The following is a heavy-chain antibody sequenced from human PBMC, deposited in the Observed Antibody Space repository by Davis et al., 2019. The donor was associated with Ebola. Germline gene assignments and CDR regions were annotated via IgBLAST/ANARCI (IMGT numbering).Heavy chain of an antibody. CDR3: ARDQPFVAVANY. D-gene: IGHD6-19*01. V-gene: IGHV3-7*01. J-gene: IGHJ4*02. Sequence: GGSLRLSCAASGFTFSDYYMSWVRQAPGKGLEWVANIKQDGSEKYYVDSVKGRFTISRDNAKNSLYLQMNSLRAEDTAVYYCARDQPFVAVANYWGQGTLVTVSS. CDR2: IKQDGSEK. CDR1: GFTFSDYY.